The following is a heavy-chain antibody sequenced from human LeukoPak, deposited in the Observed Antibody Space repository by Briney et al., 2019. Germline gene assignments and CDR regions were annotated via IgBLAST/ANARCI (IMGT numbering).Heavy chain of an antibody. CDR1: GYTFTGYY. CDR2: INPNSGGT. Sequence: ASVKLSCKASGYTFTGYYMHWVRQAPGQGLEWMGWINPNSGGTNYAQKFQGRVTMTRDQSISTAYMEPSRLRSDDTAVYYCARDQYYYDSSGYSDLDYWGQGTLVTVSS. CDR3: ARDQYYYDSSGYSDLDY. V-gene: IGHV1-2*02. D-gene: IGHD3-22*01. J-gene: IGHJ4*02.